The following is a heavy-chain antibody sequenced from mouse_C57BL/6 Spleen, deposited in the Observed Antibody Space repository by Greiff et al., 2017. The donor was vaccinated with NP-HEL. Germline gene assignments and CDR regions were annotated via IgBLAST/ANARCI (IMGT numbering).Heavy chain of an antibody. CDR1: GFTFSSYA. CDR3: AKDVTAQATGFAY. J-gene: IGHJ3*01. V-gene: IGHV5-4*01. D-gene: IGHD3-2*02. CDR2: ISDGGSYT. Sequence: EVKVVESGGGLVKPGGSLKLSCAASGFTFSSYAMSWVRQTPEKRLEWVATISDGGSYTYYPDNVKGRFTISRDNAKNNLYLQMSHLKSEDTAMYYCAKDVTAQATGFAYWGQGTLVTVSA.